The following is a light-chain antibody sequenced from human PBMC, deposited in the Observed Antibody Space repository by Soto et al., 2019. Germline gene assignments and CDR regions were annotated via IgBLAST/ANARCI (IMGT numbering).Light chain of an antibody. CDR2: GSS. J-gene: IGKJ2*01. CDR3: QQYGSSPPYT. Sequence: VLTQSPGTLSLSPGERTTLSCRASQSVNNNYFAWYQQKPGQAPRLLMLGSSDRATGITDRFSGSGSGTDFTLTNSTLEPEDSALYYDQQYGSSPPYTFGQGTKLEIK. CDR1: QSVNNNY. V-gene: IGKV3-20*01.